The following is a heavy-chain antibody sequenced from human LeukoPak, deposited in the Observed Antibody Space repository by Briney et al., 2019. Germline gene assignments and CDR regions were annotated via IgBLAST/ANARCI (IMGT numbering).Heavy chain of an antibody. V-gene: IGHV4-34*01. J-gene: IGHJ4*02. CDR1: GGSFSDYW. CDR3: ASFDWLVTNTVG. CDR2: INHSGST. D-gene: IGHD3-9*01. Sequence: PSETLSLTCAVYGGSFSDYWYAWIRQSPGKGLEWIGEINHSGSTNYNPSLKSRVTISVDTSKNQFSLKLSSVTAADTAVYYCASFDWLVTNTVGWGQGTLVTVSS.